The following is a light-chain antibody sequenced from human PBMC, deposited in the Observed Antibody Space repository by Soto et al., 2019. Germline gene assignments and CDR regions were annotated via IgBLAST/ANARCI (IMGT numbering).Light chain of an antibody. V-gene: IGKV3-20*01. CDR2: GPS. J-gene: IGKJ1*01. CDR1: QSVPKNY. CDR3: HQYATSPQT. Sequence: EIVLTQSPGTLSLSPGERATLSCRASQSVPKNYLAWYQHKPGQAPRLLIYGPSSRATGIPDRFSGSGSGKDFTVSISSLEPEAFAVYYCHQYATSPQTFGQGTKVEIK.